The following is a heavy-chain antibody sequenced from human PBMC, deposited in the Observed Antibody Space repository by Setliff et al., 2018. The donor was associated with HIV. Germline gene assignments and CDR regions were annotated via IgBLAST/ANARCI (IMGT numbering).Heavy chain of an antibody. Sequence: PSETLSLTCSVSGDSISSGSYYWSWIRLPAGKGLEWIGQIHTTGSTNYSPSLKSRVTISIDTSKNQFSLKLNSVTATDTAVYYCAKRTFGRWELVATSTFFYYYMDVWGKGTTVTVSS. J-gene: IGHJ6*03. D-gene: IGHD3-16*01. CDR1: GDSISSGSYY. V-gene: IGHV4-61*09. CDR2: IHTTGST. CDR3: AKRTFGRWELVATSTFFYYYMDV.